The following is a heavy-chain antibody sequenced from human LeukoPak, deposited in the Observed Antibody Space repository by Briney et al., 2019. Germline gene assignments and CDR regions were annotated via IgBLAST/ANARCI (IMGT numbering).Heavy chain of an antibody. CDR2: MNPNSGNT. J-gene: IGHJ3*02. CDR3: ARDHSYLSGSGAFDI. D-gene: IGHD6-25*01. V-gene: IGHV1-8*01. CDR1: GYTFTSYD. Sequence: ASVKVSCKASGYTFTSYDINWVRQATGQGLEWMGWMNPNSGNTGYAQKFQGRVTITADESTSTAYMELSSLRSEDTAVYYCARDHSYLSGSGAFDIWGQGTMVTVSS.